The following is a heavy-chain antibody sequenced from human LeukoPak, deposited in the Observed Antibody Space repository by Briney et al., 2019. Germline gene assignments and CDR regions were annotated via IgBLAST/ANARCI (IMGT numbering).Heavy chain of an antibody. V-gene: IGHV3-30*02. CDR3: AKGSSWSNLGWFDP. CDR2: IRYDGSNK. D-gene: IGHD6-13*01. Sequence: PGGSLRLSCAASGFTFSRYGMHWVRQAPGKGLEWVAFIRYDGSNKYYADSVKGRLTISRDNSKNTLYLQMNSLRAEDTAVYYCAKGSSWSNLGWFDPRGQGTLVTVSS. CDR1: GFTFSRYG. J-gene: IGHJ5*02.